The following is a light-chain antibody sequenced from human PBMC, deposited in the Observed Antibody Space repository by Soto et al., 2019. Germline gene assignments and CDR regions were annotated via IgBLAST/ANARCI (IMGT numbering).Light chain of an antibody. V-gene: IGKV3-20*01. CDR1: QSVSSNY. J-gene: IGKJ1*01. Sequence: EIVLTQSPGTLSLSPGERATLSCRASQSVSSNYLAWYQQNPGQAPRPLIYGASSRATGIPDRFSGSGAGEDFPLTISRLEPEDLAVYYCQQYGSSPWTFGQGTKVEIK. CDR3: QQYGSSPWT. CDR2: GAS.